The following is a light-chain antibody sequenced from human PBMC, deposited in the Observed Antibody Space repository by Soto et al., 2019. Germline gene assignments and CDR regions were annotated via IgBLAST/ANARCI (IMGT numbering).Light chain of an antibody. J-gene: IGLJ2*01. V-gene: IGLV1-47*01. CDR3: QSYDSSGSKV. CDR1: SSNIGSHH. Sequence: QSVLSQPPSASGTPGQRVTIPCSGSSSNIGSHHVNWYQHLPGTAPKLLIYRSDQRPSGVPDRFTGSKSGTSASLAISGLRSEDEAVYYCQSYDSSGSKVFGGGTKLTVL. CDR2: RSD.